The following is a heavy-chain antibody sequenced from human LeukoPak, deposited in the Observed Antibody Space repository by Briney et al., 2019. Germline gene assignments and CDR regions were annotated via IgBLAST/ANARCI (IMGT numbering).Heavy chain of an antibody. J-gene: IGHJ4*02. CDR2: INPNSGGT. D-gene: IGHD6-19*01. V-gene: IGHV1-2*06. Sequence: ASVEVSCKASGYTFTGYYMHWVRQAPGQGLEWMGRINPNSGGTNYAQKFQGRVTMARDTSISTAYMELSSLRSEDTAVYYCARKMVAVAGGFDYWGQGTLVTVSS. CDR3: ARKMVAVAGGFDY. CDR1: GYTFTGYY.